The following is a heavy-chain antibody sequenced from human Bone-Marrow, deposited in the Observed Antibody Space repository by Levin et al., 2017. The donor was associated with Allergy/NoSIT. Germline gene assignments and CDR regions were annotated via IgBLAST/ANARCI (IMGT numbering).Heavy chain of an antibody. J-gene: IGHJ4*02. CDR1: GFTFSSYW. CDR3: ARDPRPYCSGGSCYSDH. CDR2: IKQDGSEK. Sequence: GGSLRLSCAASGFTFSSYWMSWVRQAPGKGLEWVANIKQDGSEKYYVDSVKGRFTISRDNAKNSLYLQMNSLRAEDTAVYYCARDPRPYCSGGSCYSDHWGQGTLVTVSS. D-gene: IGHD2-15*01. V-gene: IGHV3-7*01.